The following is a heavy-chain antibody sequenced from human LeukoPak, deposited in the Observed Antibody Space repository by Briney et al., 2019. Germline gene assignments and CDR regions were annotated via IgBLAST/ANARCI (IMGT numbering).Heavy chain of an antibody. Sequence: SETLSLTCAVYGGSFSGYYWSWIRKPPGKGLEWIGEINHSGSTNYNPSLKSRVTISVDTSKNQFSLKLSSVTAADTAVYYCARVHRVTYYYDSSGYHRGHFDYWGQGTLVTVSS. CDR1: GGSFSGYY. CDR3: ARVHRVTYYYDSSGYHRGHFDY. D-gene: IGHD3-22*01. V-gene: IGHV4-34*01. CDR2: INHSGST. J-gene: IGHJ4*02.